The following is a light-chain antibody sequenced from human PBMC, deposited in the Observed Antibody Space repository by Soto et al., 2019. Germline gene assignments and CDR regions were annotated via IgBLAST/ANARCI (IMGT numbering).Light chain of an antibody. J-gene: IGLJ3*02. Sequence: QSALTQPRSVSGSPGQSVTISCNGSSSDVGGSEFVSWYQQHPVKAPKLVIYDVTKRPSGVPDRFSGSKSGNTASLTISGRQAEDEADYYCCSYAGNSLWVFGGGTKVTVL. CDR2: DVT. CDR3: CSYAGNSLWV. V-gene: IGLV2-11*01. CDR1: SSDVGGSEF.